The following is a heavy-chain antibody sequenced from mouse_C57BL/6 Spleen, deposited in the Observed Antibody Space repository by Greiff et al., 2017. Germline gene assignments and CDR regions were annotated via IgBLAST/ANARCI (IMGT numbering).Heavy chain of an antibody. J-gene: IGHJ4*01. D-gene: IGHD2-1*01. Sequence: VQLQQSGPELVKPGASVKISCKASGYAFSSSWMNWVKQRPGKGLEWIGRIYPGDGDTNYNGKFKGKATLTADKSSITAYRQLSSLSSEDSAVYFCARVYYGNYVYAMDYWGQGTSVTVSS. V-gene: IGHV1-82*01. CDR2: IYPGDGDT. CDR1: GYAFSSSW. CDR3: ARVYYGNYVYAMDY.